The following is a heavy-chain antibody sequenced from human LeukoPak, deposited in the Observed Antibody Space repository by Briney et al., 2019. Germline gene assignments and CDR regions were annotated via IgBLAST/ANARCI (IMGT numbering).Heavy chain of an antibody. Sequence: TXXNYWLXWVRQAPGQGLEWVANIKQDGSEKHYVDSVKGRFTISRDNAKNSLYLQMNSLRAEDTAVYYCARDRQIAYWGQGTLVTVSS. CDR1: TXXNYW. CDR2: IKQDGSEK. J-gene: IGHJ4*02. CDR3: ARDRQIAY. V-gene: IGHV3-7*01.